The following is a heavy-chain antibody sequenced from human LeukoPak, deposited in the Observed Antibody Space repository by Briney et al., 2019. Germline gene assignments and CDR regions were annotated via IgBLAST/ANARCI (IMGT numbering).Heavy chain of an antibody. CDR2: IYYSGST. D-gene: IGHD2-2*01. Sequence: SETLSLTCTVSGGSISSYYWSWIRQPPGKGLEWIGYIYYSGSTNYNPSLKSRVTISVDPSKNQFSLKLSSVTAADTAVYYCARERYQLTPFDYWGQGTLVTVSS. J-gene: IGHJ4*02. V-gene: IGHV4-59*01. CDR1: GGSISSYY. CDR3: ARERYQLTPFDY.